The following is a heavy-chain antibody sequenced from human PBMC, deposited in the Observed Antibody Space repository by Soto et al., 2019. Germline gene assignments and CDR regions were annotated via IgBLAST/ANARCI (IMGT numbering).Heavy chain of an antibody. D-gene: IGHD2-21*01. CDR1: GGSISSDDYY. V-gene: IGHV4-31*03. CDR3: ATTGVRRIPLAYY. Sequence: QVQLQESGPGLVKPSQTLSLTCTVSGGSISSDDYYWSWIRQHPGKGLEWIGYIYYSGSTYYNPSLTSRVTISVDTSKNQFSLTLSSVIAAATPMYYFATTGVRRIPLAYYWGQGTPVTVSS. CDR2: IYYSGST. J-gene: IGHJ4*02.